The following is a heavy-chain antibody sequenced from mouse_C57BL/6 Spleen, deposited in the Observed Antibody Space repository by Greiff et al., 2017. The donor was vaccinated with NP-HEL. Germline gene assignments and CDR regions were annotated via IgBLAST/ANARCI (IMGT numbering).Heavy chain of an antibody. CDR1: GYTFTSYW. Sequence: VQRVESGAELAKPGASVKLSCKASGYTFTSYWMHWVKQRPGQGLEWIGYINPSSGYTKYNQKFKDKATLTADKSSSTAYMQLSSLTYEDSAVYYCATISTVVDWGQGTTLTVSS. CDR3: ATISTVVD. CDR2: INPSSGYT. J-gene: IGHJ2*01. D-gene: IGHD1-1*01. V-gene: IGHV1-7*01.